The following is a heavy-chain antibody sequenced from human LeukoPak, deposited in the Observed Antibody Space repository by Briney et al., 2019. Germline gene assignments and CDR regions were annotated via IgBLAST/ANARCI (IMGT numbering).Heavy chain of an antibody. D-gene: IGHD3-22*01. J-gene: IGHJ3*02. Sequence: SETLSLTCTVSGGSISSSSYYWGWIRQPPGKGLEWIGSIYYSGSTYYNPSLKSRVTISVDTSKNQFSLKLSSVTAADTAVYYCARSSGHDAFDIWGQGTMVTVSS. V-gene: IGHV4-39*07. CDR3: ARSSGHDAFDI. CDR2: IYYSGST. CDR1: GGSISSSSYY.